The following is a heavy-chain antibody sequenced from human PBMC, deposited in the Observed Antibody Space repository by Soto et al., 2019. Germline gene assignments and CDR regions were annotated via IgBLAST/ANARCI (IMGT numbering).Heavy chain of an antibody. J-gene: IGHJ4*02. Sequence: SETLSLTCTVSGGSISSSSHYWGWIRRPPGKGLEWIGNIYYSGSTYYNPSLKSRITISVDTSRNQFSLKLSSVTAAETAVYYCAREENLNSGFDYWGQGTLVTVS. CDR3: AREENLNSGFDY. D-gene: IGHD1-7*01. CDR1: GGSISSSSHY. V-gene: IGHV4-39*02. CDR2: IYYSGST.